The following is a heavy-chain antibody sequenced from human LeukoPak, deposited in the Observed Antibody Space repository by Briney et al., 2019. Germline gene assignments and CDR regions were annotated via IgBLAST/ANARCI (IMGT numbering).Heavy chain of an antibody. Sequence: KTSETLSLTCTVSGXSVSSGSYYWSWIRQPPGKGQEWIGYIYYSGSTNYNPSLKSRVTISVDTSKNQFSLKLSSVTAADTAVYYCAKHSRKLVAEVMDYWGQGTLVAVSS. CDR2: IYYSGST. CDR3: AKHSRKLVAEVMDY. CDR1: GXSVSSGSYY. V-gene: IGHV4-61*01. D-gene: IGHD5-12*01. J-gene: IGHJ4*02.